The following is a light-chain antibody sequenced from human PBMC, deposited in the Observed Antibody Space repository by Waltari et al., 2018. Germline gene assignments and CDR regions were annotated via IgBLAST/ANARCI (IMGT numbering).Light chain of an antibody. Sequence: EIVLTQSPGTLSSSPGERATLSCRASQSVSRSLAWYQQKPGQAPRLLIYGASTRATGIADRFSGGGSGTDFSLTISRLEPEDFAVYYCQHYVSLPATFGQGTKVEIK. CDR3: QHYVSLPAT. CDR1: QSVSRS. J-gene: IGKJ1*01. V-gene: IGKV3-20*01. CDR2: GAS.